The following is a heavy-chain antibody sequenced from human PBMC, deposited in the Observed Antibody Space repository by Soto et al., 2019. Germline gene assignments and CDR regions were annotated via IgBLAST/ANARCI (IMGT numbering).Heavy chain of an antibody. CDR3: ARDSSADCSSTSCKFYYYGMDV. CDR1: GYTFTSYG. D-gene: IGHD2-2*01. J-gene: IGHJ6*02. V-gene: IGHV1-18*01. CDR2: ISAYNGNT. Sequence: QVQLVQSGAEVKKPGASVKVSCKASGYTFTSYGISWVRQAPGQGLEWMGWISAYNGNTNYAQKLQGRVTMTTDTSTSTAYMELRSLRSDDTAVYYCARDSSADCSSTSCKFYYYGMDVWGQGTTVPVSS.